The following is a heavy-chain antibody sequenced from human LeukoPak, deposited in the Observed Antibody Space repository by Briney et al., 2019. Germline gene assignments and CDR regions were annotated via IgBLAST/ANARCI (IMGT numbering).Heavy chain of an antibody. V-gene: IGHV3-53*01. CDR1: GFTVSTNY. CDR2: IYSGGST. CDR3: ARGGHRQQQLDY. Sequence: GGSLRLSCAASGFTVSTNYMSWVRQAPGKGPEWVSVIYSGGSTSYAASVKGRFTISRDNSKNTLYLQMNSLRAEDTAVYYCARGGHRQQQLDYWGQGTLVTVSS. J-gene: IGHJ4*02. D-gene: IGHD6-13*01.